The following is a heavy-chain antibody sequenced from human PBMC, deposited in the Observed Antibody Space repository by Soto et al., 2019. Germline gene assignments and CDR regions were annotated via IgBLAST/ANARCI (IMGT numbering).Heavy chain of an antibody. CDR2: IYYSGST. CDR3: ARVSKGQFITRDVSYYYYGMDV. Sequence: PSETLSLTCTVSGGSISSYYWSWIRQPPGKGLEWIGYIYYSGSTNYNPSLKSRVTISVDTSKNQFSLKLSSVTAADTAVYYCARVSKGQFITRDVSYYYYGMDVWGQGTTVTVSS. J-gene: IGHJ6*02. V-gene: IGHV4-59*01. CDR1: GGSISSYY. D-gene: IGHD1-20*01.